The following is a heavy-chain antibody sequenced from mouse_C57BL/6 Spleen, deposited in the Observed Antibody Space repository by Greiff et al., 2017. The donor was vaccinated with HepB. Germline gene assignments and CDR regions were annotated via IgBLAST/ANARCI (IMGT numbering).Heavy chain of an antibody. CDR1: GYAFSSYW. Sequence: VQLQQSGAELVKPGASVKISCKASGYAFSSYWMNWVKQRPGKGLEWIGQIYPGDGDTNYNGKFKGKATLTADKSSSTAYMQLSSLTSEDSAVYFCARQDSSGYVGAMDYWGQGTSVTVSS. CDR2: IYPGDGDT. V-gene: IGHV1-80*01. D-gene: IGHD3-2*02. CDR3: ARQDSSGYVGAMDY. J-gene: IGHJ4*01.